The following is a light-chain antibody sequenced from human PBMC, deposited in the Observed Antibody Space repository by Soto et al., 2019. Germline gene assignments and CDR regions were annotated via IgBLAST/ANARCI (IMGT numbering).Light chain of an antibody. CDR3: QQFNSYPIT. Sequence: AIQLTQSPSSLSASVGDRVTITCRASQGISSALAWYQQKPGKAPKLLIYDASSLESGVPSRFSDSGSGKDFTLTISSLQPEDFATYYCQQFNSYPITFGQGTRLEIK. V-gene: IGKV1-13*02. CDR1: QGISSA. J-gene: IGKJ5*01. CDR2: DAS.